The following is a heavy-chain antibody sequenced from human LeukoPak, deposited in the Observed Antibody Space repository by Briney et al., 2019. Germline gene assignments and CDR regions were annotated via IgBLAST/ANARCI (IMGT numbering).Heavy chain of an antibody. CDR3: TGSFGELTFFDY. D-gene: IGHD3-10*01. V-gene: IGHV3-49*04. CDR2: IRSKAYGGTT. J-gene: IGHJ4*02. Sequence: GGSLRLSCTTSGFTFGDYGMSWVRQAPGKGLEWVGFIRSKAYGGTTENAASVKGRFTISRDDSKSIAYLQMNSLKTEDAAVYYCTGSFGELTFFDYWGLGTLVTVSS. CDR1: GFTFGDYG.